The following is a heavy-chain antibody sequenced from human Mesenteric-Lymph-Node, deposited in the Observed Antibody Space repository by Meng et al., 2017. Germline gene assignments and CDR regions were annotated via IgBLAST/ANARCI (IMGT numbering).Heavy chain of an antibody. CDR3: ARQKRSASYFFDY. V-gene: IGHV1-69*10. J-gene: IGHJ4*02. Sequence: QVQLVQSGVEVNKPGSSVQVSCEASGGTFSSLAINWVRQAPAQGLEWMGGIIPILGITNYAQKFQGRVTITADKSTSTVHMELSRLTSDDTAVYYCARQKRSASYFFDYWGQETLVTVSS. D-gene: IGHD3-3*01. CDR1: GGTFSSLA. CDR2: IIPILGIT.